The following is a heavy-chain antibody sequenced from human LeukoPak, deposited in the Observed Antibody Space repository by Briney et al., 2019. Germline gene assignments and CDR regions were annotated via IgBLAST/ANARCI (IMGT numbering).Heavy chain of an antibody. J-gene: IGHJ4*02. Sequence: GGSLRLSCAASGFTFSSYAMHWVRQAPGKGLEWVAVISYDGSNKYYADSVKGRFTISRDNSKNTLYLQMNSLRAEDTAVYYCARKGFKRDYFDYWGQGTLVTVSS. CDR3: ARKGFKRDYFDY. CDR2: ISYDGSNK. CDR1: GFTFSSYA. V-gene: IGHV3-30-3*01.